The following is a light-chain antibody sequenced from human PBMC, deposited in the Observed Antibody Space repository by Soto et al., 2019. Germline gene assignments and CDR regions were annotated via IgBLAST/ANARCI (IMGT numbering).Light chain of an antibody. CDR1: QGISSY. Sequence: IQLTQSPSSQSASVGDRVTITCRASQGISSYLAWYQQKPGKAPKLLIYAASTLQSGVPSRFSGSGSGTDFTLTISCLQSEDFATYYCQQYYSYAITFGQGTRLEIK. J-gene: IGKJ5*01. CDR2: AAS. V-gene: IGKV1-9*01. CDR3: QQYYSYAIT.